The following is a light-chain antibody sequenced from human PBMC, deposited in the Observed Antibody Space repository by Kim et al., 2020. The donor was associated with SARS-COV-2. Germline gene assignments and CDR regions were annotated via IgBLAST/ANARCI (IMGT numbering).Light chain of an antibody. Sequence: VSPGERATLSCRAGQSVTSNLAWYQQKPGQAPRLLIYGASIRATGIPDRFSGSGSGTEFTLTISSLQSEDFALYYCQQYNRWPPYIFGQGTKLEI. CDR3: QQYNRWPPYI. CDR1: QSVTSN. V-gene: IGKV3-15*01. J-gene: IGKJ2*01. CDR2: GAS.